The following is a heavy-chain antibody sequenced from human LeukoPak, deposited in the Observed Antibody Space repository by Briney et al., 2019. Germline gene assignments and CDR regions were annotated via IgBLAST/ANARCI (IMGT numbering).Heavy chain of an antibody. J-gene: IGHJ3*02. D-gene: IGHD3-22*01. CDR2: ITSSSSYI. CDR1: GFTFSSYS. V-gene: IGHV3-21*01. Sequence: GGSLRLSCAASGFTFSSYSMHWVRQAPGKGLEWISFITSSSSYIYYADSVKGRFTISRDNAKNSLYLQMNSLRAEDSAVYYCASGYYDNTGYYYDAFDIWGQGTMVTVSS. CDR3: ASGYYDNTGYYYDAFDI.